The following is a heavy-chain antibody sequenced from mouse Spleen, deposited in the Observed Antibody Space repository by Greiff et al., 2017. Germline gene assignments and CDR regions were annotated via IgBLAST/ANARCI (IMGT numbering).Heavy chain of an antibody. CDR3: ARGLRNAMDY. CDR2: INPYYGST. V-gene: IGHV1-39*01. J-gene: IGHJ4*01. Sequence: EVQLQQSGPELVKPGASVKISCKASGYSFTDYIMLWVKQSHGKSLEWIGNINPYYGSTSYNLKFKGKATLTVDKSSSTAYMQLNSLTSEDSAVYYCARGLRNAMDYWGQGTSVTVSS. CDR1: GYSFTDYI.